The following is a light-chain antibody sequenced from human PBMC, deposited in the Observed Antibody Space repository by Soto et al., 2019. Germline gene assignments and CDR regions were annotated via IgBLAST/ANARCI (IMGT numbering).Light chain of an antibody. CDR3: QQYGSSPPVT. J-gene: IGKJ5*01. Sequence: EIVLTQSPGTLSLSPGKRATLSCRASQSVSSSYLAWYQQKPGQAPRLLIYGASGRATGIPDRFSGSGSGTVCTLTISRLEPEDCAVYYCQQYGSSPPVTFGQGTRLEIK. CDR2: GAS. CDR1: QSVSSSY. V-gene: IGKV3-20*01.